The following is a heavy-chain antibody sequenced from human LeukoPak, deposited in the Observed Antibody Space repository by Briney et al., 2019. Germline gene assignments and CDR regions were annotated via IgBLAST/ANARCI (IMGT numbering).Heavy chain of an antibody. CDR1: GGSFSGYY. V-gene: IGHV4-59*01. CDR3: ARDNRSKAAGNYYGMDV. Sequence: SETLSLTCAVYGGSFSGYYWSWIRQPPGKGLEWIGYIYYSGSTNYNPSLKSRVTISVDTSKNQFSLKLSSVTAADTAVYYCARDNRSKAAGNYYGMDVWGQGTTVTVSS. CDR2: IYYSGST. J-gene: IGHJ6*02. D-gene: IGHD2/OR15-2a*01.